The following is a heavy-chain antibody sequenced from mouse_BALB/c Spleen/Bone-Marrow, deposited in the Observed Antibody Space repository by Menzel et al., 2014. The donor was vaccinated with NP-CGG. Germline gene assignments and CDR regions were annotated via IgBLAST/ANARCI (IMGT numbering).Heavy chain of an antibody. V-gene: IGHV10-1*02. CDR2: IRSKSNNYAT. CDR3: VRHRYGSSYWYFDV. D-gene: IGHD1-1*01. CDR1: GFTFNTYA. Sequence: EVKLMESGGGLVQPKGSLKLSCAASGFTFNTYAMNWVRQAPGEGLEWVARIRSKSNNYATYYADSVKDRFTISRDDSQSMLYLQMNNLKTEDAAMYYRVRHRYGSSYWYFDVWGAGTTVTVSS. J-gene: IGHJ1*01.